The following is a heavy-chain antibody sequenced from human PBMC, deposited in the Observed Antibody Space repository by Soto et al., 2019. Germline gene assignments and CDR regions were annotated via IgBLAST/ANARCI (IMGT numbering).Heavy chain of an antibody. CDR1: GSTFTSHG. Sequence: QVQLVQSGTDVKKPWASVKVSCKASGSTFTSHGISWVRPAPGQGLAWVGWISTYNGNTNYAQKLQGRVTMTTDTSTRPAYKELRSRGSDDTAVYYCARGAYGDYPADYWGQGTLVTVSS. J-gene: IGHJ4*02. V-gene: IGHV1-18*01. CDR3: ARGAYGDYPADY. D-gene: IGHD4-17*01. CDR2: ISTYNGNT.